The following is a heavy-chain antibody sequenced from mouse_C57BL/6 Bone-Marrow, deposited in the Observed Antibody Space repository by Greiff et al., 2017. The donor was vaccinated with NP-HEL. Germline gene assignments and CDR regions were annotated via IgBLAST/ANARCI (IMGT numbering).Heavy chain of an antibody. CDR2: IYPGDGDT. D-gene: IGHD2-12*01. V-gene: IGHV1-80*01. CDR3: ERYDLTWFAY. J-gene: IGHJ3*01. CDR1: GYAFSSYW. Sequence: VKLMESGAELVKPGASVKISCKASGYAFSSYWMNWVKQRPGKGLEWIGQIYPGDGDTNYNGKFKGKATLTADKSSSTAYMQLSSLTSEDSTVYFCERYDLTWFAYWGQGTLVTVSA.